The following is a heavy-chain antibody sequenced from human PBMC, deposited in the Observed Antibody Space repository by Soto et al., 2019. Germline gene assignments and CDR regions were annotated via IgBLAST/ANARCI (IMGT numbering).Heavy chain of an antibody. V-gene: IGHV3-30*18. CDR3: AKDGPRCSGGSCYDLDY. D-gene: IGHD2-15*01. J-gene: IGHJ4*02. CDR1: GFTFSSYG. Sequence: GGSLRLSCAASGFTFSSYGMHWVRQAPGKGLEWVAVISYDGSNKYYADSVKGRFTISRDNSKNTLYLQMNSLRAEDTAVYYCAKDGPRCSGGSCYDLDYWGQGTLVTVSS. CDR2: ISYDGSNK.